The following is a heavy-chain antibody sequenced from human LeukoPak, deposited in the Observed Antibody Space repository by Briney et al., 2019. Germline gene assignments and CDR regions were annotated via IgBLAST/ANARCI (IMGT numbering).Heavy chain of an antibody. Sequence: SETLSLTCTVSGRSISSYYWSWIRQPPGKGLEWIGYIYYSGSTNYNPSLKSRVTISVDTSKNQFSLKLSSVTAADTAVYYCARGAVAGINNWFDPWGQGTLVTVSS. V-gene: IGHV4-59*01. CDR2: IYYSGST. J-gene: IGHJ5*02. CDR1: GRSISSYY. CDR3: ARGAVAGINNWFDP. D-gene: IGHD6-19*01.